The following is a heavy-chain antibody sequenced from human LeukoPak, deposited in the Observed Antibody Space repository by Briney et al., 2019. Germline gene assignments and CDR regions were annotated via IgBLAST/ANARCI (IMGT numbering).Heavy chain of an antibody. CDR1: GFTFSLYA. J-gene: IGHJ4*02. D-gene: IGHD2-2*01. CDR3: ARDTFQPGLIDS. V-gene: IGHV3-48*03. CDR2: INGEGSAI. Sequence: GGSLRLSCAAYGFTFSLYATNSVRQAPGEGLGWVYYINGEGSAIHYAGSVGGRFTTSRDYARQTLYLQLSMLRVEDTAVYYCARDTFQPGLIDSWGQGTLVTVSS.